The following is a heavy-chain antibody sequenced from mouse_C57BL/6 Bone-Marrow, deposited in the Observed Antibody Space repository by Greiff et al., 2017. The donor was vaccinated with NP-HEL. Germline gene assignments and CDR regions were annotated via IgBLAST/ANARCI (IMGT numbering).Heavy chain of an antibody. J-gene: IGHJ1*03. CDR2: ISDGGSYT. CDR3: ARDGRYFDV. D-gene: IGHD3-3*01. Sequence: EVHLVESGGGLVKPGGSLKLSCAASGFTFSSYAMSWVRQTPEKRLEWVATISDGGSYTYYPDNVKGRFTISRDNAKNNLYLQMSHLKSEDTAMYYCARDGRYFDVWGTGTTVTVSS. V-gene: IGHV5-4*01. CDR1: GFTFSSYA.